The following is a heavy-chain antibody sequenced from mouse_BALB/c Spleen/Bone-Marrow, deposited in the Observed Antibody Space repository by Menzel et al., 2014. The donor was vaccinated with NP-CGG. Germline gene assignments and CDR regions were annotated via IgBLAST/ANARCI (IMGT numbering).Heavy chain of an antibody. D-gene: IGHD1-1*01. V-gene: IGHV14-3*02. J-gene: IGHJ3*01. CDR2: IDPANGNT. CDR3: AFYYYGSSLFAY. CDR1: GFNIKDTY. Sequence: EVQLQQSGAELVKPGASVKLSCTASGFNIKDTYMHWVKQRPEQGLEWIGRIDPANGNTKYDPKFQGKATLTADTSSNTAYLQLSSLTSEDTAVYYCAFYYYGSSLFAYWGQGTLVTVSA.